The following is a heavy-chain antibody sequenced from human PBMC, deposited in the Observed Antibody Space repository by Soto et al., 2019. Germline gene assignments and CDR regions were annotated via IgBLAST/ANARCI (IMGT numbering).Heavy chain of an antibody. V-gene: IGHV2-5*01. CDR3: AHTFVYSNDFWSGPREYYFHS. J-gene: IGHJ4*02. CDR1: GFSLSTTGVG. D-gene: IGHD3-3*01. CDR2: ILWNGDK. Sequence: QITLKESGPTLVKPTQTLTLTCTFSGFSLSTTGVGVGWIRQPPGKALEWLALILWNGDKRYSPSLKTRLTITEDTSKNQVVLSMTNMDPVDTATFYCAHTFVYSNDFWSGPREYYFHSWGQGILVTVSS.